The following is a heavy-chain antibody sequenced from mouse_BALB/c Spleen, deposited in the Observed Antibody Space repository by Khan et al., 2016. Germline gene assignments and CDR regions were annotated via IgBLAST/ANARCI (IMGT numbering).Heavy chain of an antibody. CDR1: GYTFTDYS. V-gene: IGHV9-2-1*01. J-gene: IGHJ2*01. CDR2: INTETGEP. Sequence: QIQLVQSGPELKKPGETVKISCKASGYTFTDYSIHWVKQAPGKGLKWMGWINTETGEPTYADDFKGRFAFSLETSASTAYLQINDLNNEDTATYVCARRPIFYGNYFDYWGQGTTLTVSS. CDR3: ARRPIFYGNYFDY. D-gene: IGHD2-1*01.